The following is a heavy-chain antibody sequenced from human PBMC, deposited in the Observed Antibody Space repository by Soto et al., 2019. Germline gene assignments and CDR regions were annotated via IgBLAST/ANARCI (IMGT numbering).Heavy chain of an antibody. V-gene: IGHV3-30*09. J-gene: IGHJ4*02. CDR1: AFTFRSYD. D-gene: IGHD2-15*01. CDR2: ISYDGSNE. CDR3: ARYCNGGACYSGSLDY. Sequence: QVQMVESGGGVVQPGRSLRLSCAASAFTFRSYDIHWVRQAPGKGLEWLTFISYDGSNEYYADSVKGRLAISRDNSKNTLYLQMNSLRPEDTAVYYCARYCNGGACYSGSLDYWGQGTLVTVSS.